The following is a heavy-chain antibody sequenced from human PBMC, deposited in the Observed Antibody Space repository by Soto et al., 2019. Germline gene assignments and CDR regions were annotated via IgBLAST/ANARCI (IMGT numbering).Heavy chain of an antibody. CDR2: INPNSGGT. Sequence: GASVKVSCKASGYTFTGYYMHWVRQAPGQGLEWMGWINPNSGGTNYAQKFQGRVTMTRDTFISTAYMELSRLRSDDTAVYYCARDPYDSTAPTDYWGQGTLVTVSS. CDR1: GYTFTGYY. J-gene: IGHJ4*02. D-gene: IGHD3-22*01. CDR3: ARDPYDSTAPTDY. V-gene: IGHV1-2*02.